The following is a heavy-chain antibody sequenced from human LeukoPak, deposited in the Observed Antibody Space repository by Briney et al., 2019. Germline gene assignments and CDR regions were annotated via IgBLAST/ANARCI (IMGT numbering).Heavy chain of an antibody. CDR1: RFIFDNYG. Sequence: GGSLRLSCAASRFIFDNYGMTWVRQAPGKGLEWVSGISDDGYSTYYADSVKGRFTISRDSSKNTLYLHMSSLRVEDTAVFYCARVAPPLDDYIRGSFPYYFDYWGQGTPVTVSS. CDR3: ARVAPPLDDYIRGSFPYYFDY. D-gene: IGHD3-16*01. CDR2: ISDDGYST. V-gene: IGHV3-23*01. J-gene: IGHJ4*02.